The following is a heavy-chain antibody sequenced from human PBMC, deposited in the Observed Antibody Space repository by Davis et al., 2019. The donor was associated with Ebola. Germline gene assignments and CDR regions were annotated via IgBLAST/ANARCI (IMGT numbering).Heavy chain of an antibody. J-gene: IGHJ5*02. CDR3: ARDFVVVRRFDP. Sequence: GSLRLSCAVYGGSFSGYYWSWIRQPPGKGLEWIGEINHSGSTNYNPSLKSRVTISVDTSKNQFSLKLSSVTAADTAVYYCARDFVVVRRFDPWGQGTLVTVSS. CDR2: INHSGST. CDR1: GGSFSGYY. D-gene: IGHD2-21*01. V-gene: IGHV4-34*01.